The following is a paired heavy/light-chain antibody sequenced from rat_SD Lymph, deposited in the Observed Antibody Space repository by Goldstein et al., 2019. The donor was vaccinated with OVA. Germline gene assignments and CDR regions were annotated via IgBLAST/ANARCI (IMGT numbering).Heavy chain of an antibody. CDR1: GFTFSNYG. V-gene: IGHV5-34*01. CDR2: FSETGNYI. D-gene: IGHD1-11*01. J-gene: IGHJ2*01. CDR3: GRRARPEGVRWRGFDY. Sequence: EVQLVESGGGLVRPGGSLKLSCLASGFTFSNYGMNWVRQAPGKGLEWVASFSETGNYIYYADTVKGRFTISRDNVKNTLFLQMTSLRSEDSALYYCGRRARPEGVRWRGFDYWGQGVMVTVSS.
Light chain of an antibody. CDR3: QQGYIYPPT. CDR2: GAS. CDR1: EGISNS. Sequence: DIQMTQSPASLPASLGETVSIECLASEGISNSVAWYQQKPGKSPQLLIYGASSLQDGVPSRFSGSGSGTQYFLKISGMQPEDEGVYYCQQGYIYPPTFGGGTKLELK. V-gene: IGKV12S11*01. J-gene: IGKJ1*01.